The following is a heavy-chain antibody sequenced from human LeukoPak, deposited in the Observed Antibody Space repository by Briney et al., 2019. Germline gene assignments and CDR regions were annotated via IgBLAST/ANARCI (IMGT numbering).Heavy chain of an antibody. CDR2: IDYSGST. CDR1: GDSSSNSIYY. CDR3: AREYTLYRSGWFLDY. V-gene: IGHV4-39*07. Sequence: SETLSRTCSVSGDSSSNSIYYWGWIRQPPGRGLEWIGTIDYSGSTYYNPSLKSRATISADMSKNQFCLKLSSVTAADTAVYYCAREYTLYRSGWFLDYWGQGTVVTVSS. J-gene: IGHJ4*02. D-gene: IGHD6-19*01.